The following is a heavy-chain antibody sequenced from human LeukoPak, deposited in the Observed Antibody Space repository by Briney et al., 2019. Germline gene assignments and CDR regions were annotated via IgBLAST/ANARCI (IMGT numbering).Heavy chain of an antibody. CDR1: GGSFSGYY. D-gene: IGHD3-22*01. CDR2: INHSGST. CDR3: ARVRDTYYYDSSGQQFDY. Sequence: SETLSLTCAVYGGSFSGYYWSWIRQPPGKGLDWIGEINHSGSTNYNPSLKSRVTISVDTSKNQFSLKLSSVTAADTAVYYCARVRDTYYYDSSGQQFDYWGQGTLVTVSS. V-gene: IGHV4-34*01. J-gene: IGHJ4*02.